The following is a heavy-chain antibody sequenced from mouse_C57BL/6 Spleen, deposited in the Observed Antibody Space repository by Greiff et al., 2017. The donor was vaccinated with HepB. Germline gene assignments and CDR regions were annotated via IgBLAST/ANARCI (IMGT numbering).Heavy chain of an antibody. CDR1: GYTFTDYN. D-gene: IGHD1-1*01. J-gene: IGHJ3*01. V-gene: IGHV1-18*01. CDR3: ARSSYYYYGSSPFAY. CDR2: INPNNGGT. Sequence: VQLKQSGPELVKPGASVKIPCKASGYTFTDYNMDWVKQSHGKSLEWIGDINPNNGGTIYNQKFKGKATLTVDKSSSTAYMELRSLTSEDTAVYYCARSSYYYYGSSPFAYWGQGTLVTVSA.